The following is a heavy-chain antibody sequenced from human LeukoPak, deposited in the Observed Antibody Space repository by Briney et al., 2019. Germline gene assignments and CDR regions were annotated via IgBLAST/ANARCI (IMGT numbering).Heavy chain of an antibody. Sequence: SETLSLTCTVSGGSISSYYWSWIRQPPGKGLEWIGYIYYSGSTNYNPSLKSRVTISVDTSKNQFSLKLSSVTAADTAVYYCARLGPFDYYYMGVWGKGTTVTVSS. J-gene: IGHJ6*03. D-gene: IGHD3-10*01. CDR3: ARLGPFDYYYMGV. CDR1: GGSISSYY. V-gene: IGHV4-59*01. CDR2: IYYSGST.